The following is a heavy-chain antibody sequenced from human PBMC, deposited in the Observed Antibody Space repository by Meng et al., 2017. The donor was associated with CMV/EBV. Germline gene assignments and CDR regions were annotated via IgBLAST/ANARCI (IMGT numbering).Heavy chain of an antibody. V-gene: IGHV4-4*07. CDR2: IYTSGST. D-gene: IGHD4-17*01. CDR3: ARGPEVDYGDYVGLDY. CDR1: GGAISSDY. J-gene: IGHJ4*02. Sequence: VQLPVSCPGLVKPSQTLALTCTVSGGAISSDYSSWIRQPAGKGLECIGRIYTSGSTNYNPSLKSRVTMSVDTSKNQFSLKLSSVTAADTAVYYCARGPEVDYGDYVGLDYWGQGTLVTVSS.